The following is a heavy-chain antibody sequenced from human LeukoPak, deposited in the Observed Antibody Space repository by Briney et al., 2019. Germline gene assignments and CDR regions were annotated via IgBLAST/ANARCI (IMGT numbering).Heavy chain of an antibody. CDR2: INHSGST. CDR1: GGSFSGYY. CDR3: ARTYYYDSSGYYGDYVFDY. V-gene: IGHV4-34*01. Sequence: PSETLSLTCAVYGGSFSGYYWSWIRQPPGKGLEWIGEINHSGSTNYNPSLKSRVTISVDTSKNQFSLKLSSVTAADTAVYYCARTYYYDSSGYYGDYVFDYWGQGTLVTVSS. J-gene: IGHJ4*02. D-gene: IGHD3-22*01.